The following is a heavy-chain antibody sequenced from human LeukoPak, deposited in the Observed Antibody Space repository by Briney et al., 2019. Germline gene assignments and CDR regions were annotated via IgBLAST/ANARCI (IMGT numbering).Heavy chain of an antibody. V-gene: IGHV3-74*01. D-gene: IGHD3-3*01. CDR2: INHDGLSA. J-gene: IGHJ6*03. CDR3: AKRYGIFGVVQSVSPVNYMDV. CDR1: GFTFTTFW. Sequence: TGGSLRLSCATSGFTFTTFWMHWVRQAPGKGLVWVSRINHDGLSANYADSVKGRFTISRDNSKNTLYLQMNSLRAEDTAVYYCAKRYGIFGVVQSVSPVNYMDVWGKGTTVTVSS.